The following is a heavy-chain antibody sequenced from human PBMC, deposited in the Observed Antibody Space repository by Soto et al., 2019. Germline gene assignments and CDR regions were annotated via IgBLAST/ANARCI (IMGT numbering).Heavy chain of an antibody. CDR2: ILHSGSV. V-gene: IGHV4-4*02. Sequence: QVLLQESGPGLVKPSGTLSLTCDVSGDSISVNTWWSWVRQTPGKGLEWIGEILHSGSVNYNPSLNRRVTISIDKSKNQVSLRLSSMTAADTALYYCAGLVGRGKFSRLQYWGQGTLVTVSS. CDR3: AGLVGRGKFSRLQY. D-gene: IGHD6-6*01. J-gene: IGHJ1*01. CDR1: GDSISVNTW.